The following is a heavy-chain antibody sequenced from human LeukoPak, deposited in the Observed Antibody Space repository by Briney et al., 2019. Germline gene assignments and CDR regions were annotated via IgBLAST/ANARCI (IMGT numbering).Heavy chain of an antibody. CDR2: IYHSGST. J-gene: IGHJ5*02. CDR3: ARDVAALVEVVPAVIGGWFDP. CDR1: GYSISSGYY. Sequence: SETLSLTCAVSGYSISSGYYWGWIRQPPGKGLEWIGVIYHSGSTYYNPSLKSRVTISVDTSKNQFSLKLSSVTAADTAVYYCARDVAALVEVVPAVIGGWFDPWGQGTLVTVSS. D-gene: IGHD2-2*01. V-gene: IGHV4-38-2*02.